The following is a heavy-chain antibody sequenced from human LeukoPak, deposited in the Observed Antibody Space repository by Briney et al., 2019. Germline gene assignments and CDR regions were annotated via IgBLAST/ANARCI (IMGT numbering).Heavy chain of an antibody. V-gene: IGHV3-21*01. Sequence: GGSLRLSCAASGFTFSSYSMNWVRQAPGKGLEWVSSISSSSSYIYYADSVKGRFTISRDNAKNSLYLQMNSLRAEDTAVYYCARDAHSRFLEWLFKRNWFDPWGRGTLVTVSS. CDR3: ARDAHSRFLEWLFKRNWFDP. CDR2: ISSSSSYI. D-gene: IGHD3-3*01. CDR1: GFTFSSYS. J-gene: IGHJ5*02.